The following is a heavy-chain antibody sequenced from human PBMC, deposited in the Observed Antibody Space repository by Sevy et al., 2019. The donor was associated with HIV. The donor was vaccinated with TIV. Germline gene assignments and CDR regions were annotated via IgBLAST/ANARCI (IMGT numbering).Heavy chain of an antibody. CDR3: ARSRVITGTFDY. V-gene: IGHV4-59*01. Sequence: SETLSLTCTVSGGSISGYYWSWIREPPGKGLEWIGYISYSGSTNYNPSLKSRVTISVDTSKNEFSLKLSSVTAADTAVYYCARSRVITGTFDYWGQGTLVTVSS. D-gene: IGHD1-20*01. CDR2: ISYSGST. J-gene: IGHJ4*02. CDR1: GGSISGYY.